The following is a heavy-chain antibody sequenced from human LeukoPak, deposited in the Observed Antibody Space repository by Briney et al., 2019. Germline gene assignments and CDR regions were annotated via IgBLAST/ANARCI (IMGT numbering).Heavy chain of an antibody. J-gene: IGHJ4*02. CDR1: GGSISSYY. Sequence: SETLSLTCTVSGGSISSYYWSWIRQPPGKGLEWIGYIYYSGSTNYNPSLKSRVTISVDTSKNQFSLKLSSVTAADTAVYYCARDPFGEGGINYWGQGTLVTVSS. D-gene: IGHD3-10*01. V-gene: IGHV4-59*01. CDR2: IYYSGST. CDR3: ARDPFGEGGINY.